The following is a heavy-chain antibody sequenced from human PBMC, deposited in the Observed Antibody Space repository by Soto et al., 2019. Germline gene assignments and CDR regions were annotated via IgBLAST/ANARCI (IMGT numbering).Heavy chain of an antibody. D-gene: IGHD2-15*01. V-gene: IGHV1-18*01. CDR2: ISAHTGDT. Sequence: QVQLVQSGGEVKKPGASVKVSCKASGYTFTSYGITWVRQAPGQGLGWMGWISAHTGDTEYAQKFQGRVTMATDTAPSTVYMELRSLSSEDTAVYYCARGRAALGYCSGASCLPYYYGMDVWGQGTTVTVSS. CDR1: GYTFTSYG. CDR3: ARGRAALGYCSGASCLPYYYGMDV. J-gene: IGHJ6*02.